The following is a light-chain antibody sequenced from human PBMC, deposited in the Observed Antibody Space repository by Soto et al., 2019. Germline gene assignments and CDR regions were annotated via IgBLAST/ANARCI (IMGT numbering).Light chain of an antibody. CDR1: QAISGW. Sequence: DIQMTQSPSSVSASVGDRVTITCRASQAISGWLAWYQQKPGKAPNLLIYAASHLHSGVPSRFSGSGSGTDFTLTISSLQPEDFATYYFQQANSFPFTFGPGTKVDIK. J-gene: IGKJ3*01. CDR3: QQANSFPFT. CDR2: AAS. V-gene: IGKV1-12*01.